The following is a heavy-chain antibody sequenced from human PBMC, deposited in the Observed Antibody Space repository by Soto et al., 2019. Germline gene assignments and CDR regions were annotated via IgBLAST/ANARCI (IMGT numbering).Heavy chain of an antibody. D-gene: IGHD1-26*01. Sequence: QVQLQESGPGLVKPSQTLSLTCTVSGASIRSRGYYWRWIRQRPGGGLEWIGFVYYSGTTASNPSLKTRLTISADTSRNQFLLRLSSVTAADTALYYCAGCGAREGDWFDPWGQGTLVTVSS. J-gene: IGHJ5*02. V-gene: IGHV4-31*03. CDR3: AGCGAREGDWFDP. CDR1: GASIRSRGYY. CDR2: VYYSGTT.